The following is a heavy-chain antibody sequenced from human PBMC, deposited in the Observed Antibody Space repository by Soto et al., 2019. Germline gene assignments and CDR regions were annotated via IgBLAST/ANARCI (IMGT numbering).Heavy chain of an antibody. CDR1: GGTFSSYT. J-gene: IGHJ3*02. CDR2: IIPILGIA. CDR3: ARDKEGITGTFLAFDI. D-gene: IGHD1-7*01. V-gene: IGHV1-69*04. Sequence: ASVKVSCKASGGTFSSYTISWVRQAPGQGLEWMGRIIPILGIANYAQKFQGRVTITADKSTSTAYMELSSLRSEDTAVYYCARDKEGITGTFLAFDIWGQGTMVTVSS.